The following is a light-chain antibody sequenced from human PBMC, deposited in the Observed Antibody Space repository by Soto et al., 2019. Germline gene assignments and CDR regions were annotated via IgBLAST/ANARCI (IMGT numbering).Light chain of an antibody. J-gene: IGKJ4*01. Sequence: EIVMTQSPATLSVSVGERATLSCRASHSVSSKLAWYQQKPGQAPRLLIYGASTRATDIPARFSGSGSGTEFTLTISSLQSEDFAVSYCQQYNDWHPQLTFGGGTKVEIK. CDR2: GAS. CDR1: HSVSSK. CDR3: QQYNDWHPQLT. V-gene: IGKV3-15*01.